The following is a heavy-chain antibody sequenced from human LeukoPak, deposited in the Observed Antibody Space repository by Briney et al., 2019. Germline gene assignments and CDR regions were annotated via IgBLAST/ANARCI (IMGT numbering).Heavy chain of an antibody. Sequence: PGGSLRLSCAASGFTFSSYAMSWVRQAPGKGLEWVSAISGSGGSTYYADSVKGRFTISRDNPKNTLYLQMNSLRAEDTAVYYCAKGNGDYVKNWFDPWGQGTLVTVSS. CDR1: GFTFSSYA. J-gene: IGHJ5*02. D-gene: IGHD4-17*01. CDR2: ISGSGGST. CDR3: AKGNGDYVKNWFDP. V-gene: IGHV3-23*01.